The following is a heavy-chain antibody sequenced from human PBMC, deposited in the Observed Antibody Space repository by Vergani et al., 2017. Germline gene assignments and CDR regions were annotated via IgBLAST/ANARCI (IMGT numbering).Heavy chain of an antibody. CDR3: ARDIVDSMVRGSFLAASDAFDI. CDR2: ISRSSSTI. V-gene: IGHV3-48*01. J-gene: IGHJ3*02. Sequence: EVQLVESGGGFLQPGGSLRLSCAASGFTFSSYSMNWVRQAPGKGLEWVSYISRSSSTIYYADSVKGRFTISRDNAKNSLYLQMNSLRAEETAVYYCARDIVDSMVRGSFLAASDAFDIWGQGTMVTVSS. D-gene: IGHD3-10*01. CDR1: GFTFSSYS.